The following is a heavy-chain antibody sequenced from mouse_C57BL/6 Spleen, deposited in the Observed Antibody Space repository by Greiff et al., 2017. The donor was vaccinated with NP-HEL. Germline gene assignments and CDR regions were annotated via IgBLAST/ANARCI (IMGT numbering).Heavy chain of an antibody. Sequence: QVQLKQSGPELVKPGASVKISCKASGYAFSSSWMNWVKQRPGKGLEWIGRIYPGDGDTNYNGKFKGKATLTADKSSSTAYMQLSSLTSEDSAVYFCARWGTTVVGRRYFDVWGTGTTVTVSS. D-gene: IGHD1-1*01. CDR1: GYAFSSSW. J-gene: IGHJ1*03. CDR2: IYPGDGDT. CDR3: ARWGTTVVGRRYFDV. V-gene: IGHV1-82*01.